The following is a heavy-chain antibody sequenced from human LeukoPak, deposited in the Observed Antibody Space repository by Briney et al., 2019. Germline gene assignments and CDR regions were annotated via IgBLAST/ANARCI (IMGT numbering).Heavy chain of an antibody. J-gene: IGHJ3*02. CDR1: GGSINSGGYS. V-gene: IGHV4-30-2*01. CDR3: ARGGRDAFDI. Sequence: PSETLSLTCAVSGGSINSGGYSWSWIRQPPGKGLEWIGYIYHSGSTYYNPSLKSRVTISVDRSKNQFSLKLSSVTAADTAVYYCARGGRDAFDIWGQGTMVTVSS. CDR2: IYHSGST.